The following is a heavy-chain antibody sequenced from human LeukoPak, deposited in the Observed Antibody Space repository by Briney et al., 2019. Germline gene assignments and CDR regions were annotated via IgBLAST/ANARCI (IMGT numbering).Heavy chain of an antibody. CDR3: ARGGASGYYYVGYFDY. D-gene: IGHD3-22*01. J-gene: IGHJ4*02. CDR2: ISSSSSTI. Sequence: GGSLRLSCAASGFTFSSYSMNWVRQAPGKGLEWVSYISSSSSTIYYADSVKGRFTISRDNAKNSLYLQMNSLRAEDTAVYYCARGGASGYYYVGYFDYWGQGTLVTVSS. CDR1: GFTFSSYS. V-gene: IGHV3-48*01.